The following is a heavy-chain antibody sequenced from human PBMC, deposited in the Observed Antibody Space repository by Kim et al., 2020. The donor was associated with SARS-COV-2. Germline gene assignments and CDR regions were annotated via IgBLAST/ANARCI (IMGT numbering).Heavy chain of an antibody. J-gene: IGHJ3*02. CDR2: ISNSGSSI. CDR1: GFTFSSYG. CDR3: ARANLPLTDALDT. V-gene: IGHV3-21*01. Sequence: GGSLRLSCAASGFTFSSYGMSWVRQAPGKGLEWVSSISNSGSSIYYADSVKGRFTISRDNTKNSLYLQMNSLRAEDTAVYYCARANLPLTDALDTWGQGTMVTVSS.